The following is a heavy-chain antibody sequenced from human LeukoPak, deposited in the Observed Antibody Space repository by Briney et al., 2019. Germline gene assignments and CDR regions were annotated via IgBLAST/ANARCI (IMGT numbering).Heavy chain of an antibody. V-gene: IGHV3-30*02. CDR3: AKDRLDAFDT. Sequence: GGSLRLSCAASGFTFSSYGMHWVRQAPGKGLEWVAFIRYDGSNKYYADSVKGRFTISRDNSKNTLYLQMNSLRAEDPAVYYCAKDRLDAFDTWGQGTMVTVSS. CDR2: IRYDGSNK. J-gene: IGHJ3*02. CDR1: GFTFSSYG.